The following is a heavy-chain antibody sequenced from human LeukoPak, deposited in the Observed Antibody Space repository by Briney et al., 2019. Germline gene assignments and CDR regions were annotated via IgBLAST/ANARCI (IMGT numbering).Heavy chain of an antibody. Sequence: PSETLSLTCTVSGGSISSSSYSWVWIRQPPGKGLEWIGSMYYSGGTYYNPSLKSRVTYPVNTSKNQFSLKLNSVTAADTAVYYCARDRGVAAAVTFDYWGQGTLVTVSS. CDR2: MYYSGGT. D-gene: IGHD6-13*01. CDR3: ARDRGVAAAVTFDY. CDR1: GGSISSSSYS. V-gene: IGHV4-39*07. J-gene: IGHJ4*02.